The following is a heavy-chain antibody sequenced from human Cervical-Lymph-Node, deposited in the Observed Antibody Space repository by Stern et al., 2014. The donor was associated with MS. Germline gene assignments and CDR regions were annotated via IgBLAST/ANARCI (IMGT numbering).Heavy chain of an antibody. CDR1: GFIFRSYG. D-gene: IGHD6-13*01. CDR2: ISYDGNDK. Sequence: VQLVESGGGVVPPGKSLRLSCAASGFIFRSYGMQWVRQAPGKGLEWVAFISYDGNDKFYADSVKGRFTISRDNSKNTLSLQMNSLRPEDTAVYYCAKELVQQVAPFDSWGQGTLVIVSS. CDR3: AKELVQQVAPFDS. V-gene: IGHV3-30*18. J-gene: IGHJ4*02.